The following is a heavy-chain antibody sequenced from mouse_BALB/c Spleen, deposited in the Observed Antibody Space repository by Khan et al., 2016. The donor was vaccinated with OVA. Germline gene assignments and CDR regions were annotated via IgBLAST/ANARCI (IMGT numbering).Heavy chain of an antibody. CDR1: GDSITSGF. CDR2: ITYSGNT. D-gene: IGHD1-1*01. V-gene: IGHV3-8*02. CDR3: ARSYGSWAMDY. Sequence: EVQLQESGPSLVKPSQTLSLTCSVTGDSITSGFWNWIRKFPGNKFEYLGYITYSGNTYYNPSLKSRISITRDTSKSQYYLQLNSVTTEDIATYYCARSYGSWAMDYWGQGISVTVSS. J-gene: IGHJ4*01.